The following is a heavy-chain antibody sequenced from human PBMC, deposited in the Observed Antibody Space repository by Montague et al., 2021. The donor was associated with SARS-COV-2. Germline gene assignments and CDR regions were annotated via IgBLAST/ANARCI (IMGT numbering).Heavy chain of an antibody. CDR3: ASGSLRESSGYDFDY. D-gene: IGHD3-22*01. J-gene: IGHJ4*02. CDR1: GGSISSYY. Sequence: SETLSLTCTVSGGSISSYYWSWIRQPPGKGLEWIGRIYTSGSTNYNPSLKSRVTMSVDTSKNQFSLKLSSVTAADTAVYYCASGSLRESSGYDFDYWGQGTLVTVSS. CDR2: IYTSGST. V-gene: IGHV4-4*07.